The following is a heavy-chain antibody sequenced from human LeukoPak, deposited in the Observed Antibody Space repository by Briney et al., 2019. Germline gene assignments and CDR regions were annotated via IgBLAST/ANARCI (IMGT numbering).Heavy chain of an antibody. CDR2: INWNGGST. V-gene: IGHV3-20*04. CDR3: ARDRGDYYDSSGYYDPGYFQH. Sequence: GGSLRLSCAASGFTFDDYGMSWVRQAPGKGLEWVSGINWNGGSTGYADSVKGRFTISRDNAKNSLYLQMNSLRAEDTALYYCARDRGDYYDSSGYYDPGYFQHWGQGTLDTVSS. J-gene: IGHJ1*01. CDR1: GFTFDDYG. D-gene: IGHD3-22*01.